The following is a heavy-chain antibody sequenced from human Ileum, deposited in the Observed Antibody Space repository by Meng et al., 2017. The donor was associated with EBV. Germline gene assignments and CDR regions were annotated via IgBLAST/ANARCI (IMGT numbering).Heavy chain of an antibody. CDR2: ISAYNGNT. V-gene: IGHV1-18*01. D-gene: IGHD1-26*01. J-gene: IGHJ4*02. Sequence: LVQPGAEWKEHWDSVEVLFNASGYTFSNYGSCWLRHAPGPGREWMGWISAYNGNTNYAQNLQGRATMTTDTSTGTAYMEVRSLRSDDTAVYYCARAGNGGSYYFTYWGQGTLVTVSS. CDR3: ARAGNGGSYYFTY. CDR1: GYTFSNYG.